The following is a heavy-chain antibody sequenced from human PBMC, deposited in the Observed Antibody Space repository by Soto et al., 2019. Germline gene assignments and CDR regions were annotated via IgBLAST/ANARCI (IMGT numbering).Heavy chain of an antibody. J-gene: IGHJ6*03. CDR2: ISSSSSYI. V-gene: IGHV3-21*01. D-gene: IGHD3-10*01. Sequence: GGSLRLSCAASGFTFSSYSMNWVRQAPGKGLEWVSSISSSSSYIYYADSVKGRFTISRDNAKNSLYLQMNSLRAEDTAVYYCARVAYGPYYYYYMDVWGKGTTVTVSS. CDR1: GFTFSSYS. CDR3: ARVAYGPYYYYYMDV.